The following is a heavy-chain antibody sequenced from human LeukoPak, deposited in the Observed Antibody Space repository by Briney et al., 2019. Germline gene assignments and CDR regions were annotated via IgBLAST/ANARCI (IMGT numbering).Heavy chain of an antibody. V-gene: IGHV4-39*07. J-gene: IGHJ5*02. D-gene: IGHD3-9*01. Sequence: SETLSLTCTVSSGSISTSNYYWGWIRQPPGKGLEWIGSIYYSGSTYYNPSLKSRVTISVDTSKNQFSLKLSSVTAADTAVYYCASYDILTGHTGFDPWGQGTLVTVSS. CDR2: IYYSGST. CDR3: ASYDILTGHTGFDP. CDR1: SGSISTSNYY.